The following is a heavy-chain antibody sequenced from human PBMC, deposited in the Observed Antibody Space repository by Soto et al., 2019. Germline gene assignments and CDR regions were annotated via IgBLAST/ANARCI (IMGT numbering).Heavy chain of an antibody. V-gene: IGHV4-31*03. Sequence: SETLSLTCTVSGGSVTTGGGYYWSWIRQHPGKGLEWIGYIYYSGSTYYNPSLKSRVTISADPSTNQFSLKMTSVTVADTAVYYCAKDEGLLWSGELLWGQGILVTVSS. CDR1: GGSVTTGGGYY. CDR3: AKDEGLLWSGELL. D-gene: IGHD3-10*01. CDR2: IYYSGST. J-gene: IGHJ4*02.